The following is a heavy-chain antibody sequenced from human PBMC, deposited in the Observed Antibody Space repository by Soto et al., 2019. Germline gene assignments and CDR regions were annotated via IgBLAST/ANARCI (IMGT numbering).Heavy chain of an antibody. V-gene: IGHV1-69*13. J-gene: IGHJ6*02. D-gene: IGHD3-10*01. CDR2: IIPIFGTA. Sequence: SVKVSCKASGGTFSSNAISWVRQAPGQGLEWMGGIIPIFGTADYAQKFQGRVTITADESTSTAYMELSSLRSEDTAVYYCARDKAGRRFGELLGGMDVWGQGTTVTVSS. CDR1: GGTFSSNA. CDR3: ARDKAGRRFGELLGGMDV.